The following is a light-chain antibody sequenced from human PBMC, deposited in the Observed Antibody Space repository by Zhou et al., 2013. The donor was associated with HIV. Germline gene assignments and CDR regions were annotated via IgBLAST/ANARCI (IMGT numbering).Light chain of an antibody. V-gene: IGKV1-9*01. CDR1: QVISTY. J-gene: IGKJ2*01. Sequence: DIQLTQSPSFLSASEGDRVTITCRASQVISTYLAWYQQKPGEAPKLLIYGASTLQSGVPSRFSGSGSGTEFTLTISSLQPEDFATYYCLQLNTYPYTFGRGTKLEIK. CDR3: LQLNTYPYT. CDR2: GAS.